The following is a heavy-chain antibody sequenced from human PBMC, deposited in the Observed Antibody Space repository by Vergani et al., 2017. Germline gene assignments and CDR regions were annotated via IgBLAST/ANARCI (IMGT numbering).Heavy chain of an antibody. V-gene: IGHV3-23*04. CDR1: GFTFSSYA. J-gene: IGHJ4*02. Sequence: EVQLVESGGGLVKPGGSLRLSCAASGFTFSSYAMSWVRQAPGKGLEWVSAISGSGGSTYYADSVKGRFTISRDNSKNTLYLQMNSLRAEDTAVYYCATGGYCTNGVCYRQYYFDYWGQGTLVTVSS. D-gene: IGHD2-8*01. CDR2: ISGSGGST. CDR3: ATGGYCTNGVCYRQYYFDY.